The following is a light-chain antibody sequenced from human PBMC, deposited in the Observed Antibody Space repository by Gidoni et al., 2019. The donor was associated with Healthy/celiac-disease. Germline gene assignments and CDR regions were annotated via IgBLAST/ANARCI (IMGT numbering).Light chain of an antibody. Sequence: DIQMTQSPSSLSASVGDRVTLTCRASQSISSYLNWYQQKPGKAPKLLIYAASSLQSGVPSRFSGSGSGTDFTLTISSLQPEDFATYYCQQSYSTRWTFXQXTKVEIK. CDR1: QSISSY. CDR3: QQSYSTRWT. CDR2: AAS. V-gene: IGKV1-39*01. J-gene: IGKJ1*01.